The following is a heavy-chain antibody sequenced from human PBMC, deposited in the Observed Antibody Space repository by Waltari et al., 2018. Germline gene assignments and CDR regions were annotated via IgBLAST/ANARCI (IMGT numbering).Heavy chain of an antibody. V-gene: IGHV3-48*03. Sequence: DVQLVESGGGLVQPGGSLRLSCTASGFSFSSYEMNWVRQAPGNGCEGVSYIYANGGTTYYADSVKGRFTISRDNAKDSLYLEMTSLRAEDTAIYYCARKIGYYYYYGMDLWGQGTTVTVSS. CDR2: IYANGGTT. CDR3: ARKIGYYYYYGMDL. D-gene: IGHD6-13*01. CDR1: GFSFSSYE. J-gene: IGHJ6*02.